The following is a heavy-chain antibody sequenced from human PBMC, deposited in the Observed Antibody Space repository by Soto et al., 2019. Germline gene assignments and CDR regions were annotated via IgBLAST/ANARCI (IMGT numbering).Heavy chain of an antibody. Sequence: GGSLRLSCSASGFSLSSYSMNWVRQAPGKGLEWVSSIGSTSSYINYAASVRGRFTVSRDNSKNSLYLQMDSLRAEDTAVYYCAREGPAPFDPWGQGTLVTVSS. J-gene: IGHJ5*02. V-gene: IGHV3-21*01. D-gene: IGHD2-2*01. CDR3: AREGPAPFDP. CDR1: GFSLSSYS. CDR2: IGSTSSYI.